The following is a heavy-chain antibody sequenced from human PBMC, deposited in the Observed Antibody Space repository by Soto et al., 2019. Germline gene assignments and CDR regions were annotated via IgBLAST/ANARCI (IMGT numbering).Heavy chain of an antibody. CDR1: VGSLSGYY. Sequence: PSETLSLTCAVYVGSLSGYYWSWIRQPPGKGLEWIGEINHSGSTKHNPSLKSRVTISVDTSKNQFSLKLSSVTAADTAVYYCARGRWNYVPYWGQGALVTVSS. V-gene: IGHV4-34*01. CDR3: ARGRWNYVPY. CDR2: INHSGST. D-gene: IGHD1-7*01. J-gene: IGHJ4*02.